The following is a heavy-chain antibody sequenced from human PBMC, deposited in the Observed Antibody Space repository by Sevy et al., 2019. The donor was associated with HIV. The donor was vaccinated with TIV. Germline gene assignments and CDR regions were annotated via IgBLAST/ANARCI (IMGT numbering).Heavy chain of an antibody. CDR2: ISSSSSYI. J-gene: IGHJ4*02. D-gene: IGHD1-26*01. Sequence: GGSLRLSCAASGFTFSSYSMNWVRQAPGKGLEWVSSISSSSSYIYYADSVKGRFTISRDNANNSLYLQMNSLRAEDTAVYYCARDDVVGATGAFDYWGQGTLVTVSS. V-gene: IGHV3-21*01. CDR3: ARDDVVGATGAFDY. CDR1: GFTFSSYS.